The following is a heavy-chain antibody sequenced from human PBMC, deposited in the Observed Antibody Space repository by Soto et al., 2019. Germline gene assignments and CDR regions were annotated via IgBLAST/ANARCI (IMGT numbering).Heavy chain of an antibody. CDR2: ISGSGGST. CDR3: AKVGAARYLPVFLALEDY. Sequence: GGSLRLSCAASGFTFSSYAMSWVRQAPGKGLEWVSAISGSGGSTYYADSVKGRFTISRDNSKNTLYLQMNSLRAEDTAVYYCAKVGAARYLPVFLALEDYWGQGTLVTVYS. V-gene: IGHV3-23*01. CDR1: GFTFSSYA. D-gene: IGHD6-6*01. J-gene: IGHJ4*02.